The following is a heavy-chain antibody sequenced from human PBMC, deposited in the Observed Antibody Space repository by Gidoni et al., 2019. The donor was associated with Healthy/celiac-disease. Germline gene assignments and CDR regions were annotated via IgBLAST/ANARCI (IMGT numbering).Heavy chain of an antibody. V-gene: IGHV5-51*01. CDR1: GYSVTSYW. J-gene: IGHJ4*02. Sequence: EVQLVQSGAEVKKPGESLKISCKGSGYSVTSYWIGWVRQMPGKGLEWMGIIYPGDSDTRYSPSFQGQVTISADKSISTAYLQWSSLKASDTAMYYCARHRGIYYDSSGYSDYWGQGTLVTVSS. D-gene: IGHD3-22*01. CDR2: IYPGDSDT. CDR3: ARHRGIYYDSSGYSDY.